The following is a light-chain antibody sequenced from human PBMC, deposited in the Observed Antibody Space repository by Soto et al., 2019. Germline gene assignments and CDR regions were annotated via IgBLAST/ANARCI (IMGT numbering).Light chain of an antibody. CDR2: AAS. CDR1: QGIRNF. CDR3: QKYSSVPV. Sequence: DNPMTQSPTSLSASVGDRVTITCRASQGIRNFVAWYQQKPGKAPKLLIYAASTLQSGVPSRFSGSGSGTDFNLTINSLQPEDVATYSCQKYSSVPVFGPGTKVEIK. V-gene: IGKV1-27*01. J-gene: IGKJ3*01.